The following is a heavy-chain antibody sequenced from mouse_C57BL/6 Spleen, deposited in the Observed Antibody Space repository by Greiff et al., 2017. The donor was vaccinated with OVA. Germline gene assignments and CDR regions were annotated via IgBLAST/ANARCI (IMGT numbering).Heavy chain of an antibody. CDR1: GYTFTSYW. CDR3: ARRLRN. D-gene: IGHD2-2*01. Sequence: VQLQQPGAELVKPGASVKMSCKASGYTFTSYWITWVKQRPGQGLEWIGDIYPGRGSTNYNEKFKSKDTLTVDTSSSTAYMQLSSLTSEYSAVDYYARRLRNWGQGTLVTVSA. J-gene: IGHJ3*01. V-gene: IGHV1-55*01. CDR2: IYPGRGST.